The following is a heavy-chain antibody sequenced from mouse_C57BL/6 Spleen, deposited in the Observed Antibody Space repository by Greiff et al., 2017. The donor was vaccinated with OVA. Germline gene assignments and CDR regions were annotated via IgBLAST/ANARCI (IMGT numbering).Heavy chain of an antibody. CDR2: INPNNGGT. Sequence: VQLQQSGPELVKPGASVKMSCKASGYTFTDYNMHWVKQSHGKSLEWIGYINPNNGGTSYNQKFKGKATLTVNKSSSTAYMELRSLTSEDSAVYYCARYDYDVGAWFAYWGQGTLVTVSA. CDR3: ARYDYDVGAWFAY. V-gene: IGHV1-22*01. CDR1: GYTFTDYN. D-gene: IGHD2-4*01. J-gene: IGHJ3*01.